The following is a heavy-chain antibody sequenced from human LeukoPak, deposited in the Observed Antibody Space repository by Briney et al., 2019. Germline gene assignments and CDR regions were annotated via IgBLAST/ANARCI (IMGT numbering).Heavy chain of an antibody. D-gene: IGHD2-2*01. CDR1: GGPISSSNW. Sequence: SETLSLTCAVSGGPISSSNWWSWVRQPPGKGLEWIGEIYHSGSTNYNPSLKSRVTISVDKSKNQFSLKLSSVTAADTAVYYCARDPANCSSTSCYSFDYWGQGTLVTVSS. CDR2: IYHSGST. V-gene: IGHV4-4*02. J-gene: IGHJ4*02. CDR3: ARDPANCSSTSCYSFDY.